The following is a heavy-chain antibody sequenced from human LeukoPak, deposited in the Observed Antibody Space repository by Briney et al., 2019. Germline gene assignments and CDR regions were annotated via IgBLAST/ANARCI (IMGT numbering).Heavy chain of an antibody. J-gene: IGHJ4*02. D-gene: IGHD4-17*01. CDR2: IIPIFGTA. CDR1: GYTFTSYG. CDR3: ARDFGYGDYNGADY. Sequence: SVKVSCKASGYTFTSYGISWVRQAPGQGLEWMGGIIPIFGTANYAQKFQGRVTITADESTSTAYMELSSLRSEDTAVYYCARDFGYGDYNGADYWGQGTLVTVSS. V-gene: IGHV1-69*13.